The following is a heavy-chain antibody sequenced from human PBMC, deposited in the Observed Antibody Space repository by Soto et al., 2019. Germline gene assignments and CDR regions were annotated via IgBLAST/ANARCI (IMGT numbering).Heavy chain of an antibody. CDR1: GFTFSSYS. CDR3: ARDYLYYYGSGSYLRYYYYYMDV. D-gene: IGHD3-10*01. Sequence: GGSLRLSCAASGFTFSSYSMNWVRQAPGKGLEWVSYISSSSSTIYYADSVKGRFTISRDNAKNSLYLQMNSLRAEDTAVYYCARDYLYYYGSGSYLRYYYYYMDVWGKGTTVTVSS. V-gene: IGHV3-48*01. CDR2: ISSSSSTI. J-gene: IGHJ6*03.